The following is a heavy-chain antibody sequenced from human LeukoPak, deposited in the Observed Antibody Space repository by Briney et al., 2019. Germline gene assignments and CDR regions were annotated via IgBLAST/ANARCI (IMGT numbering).Heavy chain of an antibody. CDR3: AGAPPLLYSSSSLGAFDI. V-gene: IGHV4-59*01. J-gene: IGHJ3*02. CDR1: GGSISRYY. CDR2: IYYSGST. Sequence: SETLSLTCTVSGGSISRYYLSWIRQHPGKGLEWIGYIYYSGSTNYNPSLRSRVTISVDTSKNQFSLKLNSVTAADTAVYYCAGAPPLLYSSSSLGAFDIWGQGTMVPVSS. D-gene: IGHD6-13*01.